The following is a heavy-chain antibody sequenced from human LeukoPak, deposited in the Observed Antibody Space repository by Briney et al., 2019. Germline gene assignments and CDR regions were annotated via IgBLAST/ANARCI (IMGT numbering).Heavy chain of an antibody. V-gene: IGHV1-18*01. CDR3: ARGVSGSYYYYYMDV. D-gene: IGHD1-26*01. J-gene: IGHJ6*03. Sequence: ASVKVSCKTSGYTFSSYGITWVRQAPGQGLEWVGWIRGDNGDTNYAQKLQGRVTMTTDTSTSTAYMGLRSLRSDDTAVYYCARGVSGSYYYYYMDVWGKGTTVTVSS. CDR1: GYTFSSYG. CDR2: IRGDNGDT.